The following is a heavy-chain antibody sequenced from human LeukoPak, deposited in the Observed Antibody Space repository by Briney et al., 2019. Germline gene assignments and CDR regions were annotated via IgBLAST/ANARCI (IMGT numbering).Heavy chain of an antibody. V-gene: IGHV3-64*02. CDR2: ITSNGDTT. Sequence: PGGSLRLSCTASGFTFSNYGMHWVRQAPGKRLEYVSTITSNGDTTYYTDSVKGRFTISRDNSKNTLYLQMGSLRAEDMAVYYCARDITRRHVRWLVDYWGQGTLVIVSS. CDR3: ARDITRRHVRWLVDY. J-gene: IGHJ4*02. D-gene: IGHD6-19*01. CDR1: GFTFSNYG.